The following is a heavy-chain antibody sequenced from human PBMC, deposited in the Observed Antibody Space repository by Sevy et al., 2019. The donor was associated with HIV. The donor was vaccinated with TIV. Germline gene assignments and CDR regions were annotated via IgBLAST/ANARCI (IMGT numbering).Heavy chain of an antibody. D-gene: IGHD2-2*01. CDR2: VSTSGST. V-gene: IGHV4-4*08. J-gene: IGHJ4*02. Sequence: SETLSLTCTVSGDSINTYYWSWIQQPPGKGLEWIGYVSTSGSTNYNPSLKSRGTISLDTSRNQVSLKVTSVTAADAAVYYCARLRWDLVVVPGATPGCYFDQWGQGTLVTVSS. CDR1: GDSINTYY. CDR3: ARLRWDLVVVPGATPGCYFDQ.